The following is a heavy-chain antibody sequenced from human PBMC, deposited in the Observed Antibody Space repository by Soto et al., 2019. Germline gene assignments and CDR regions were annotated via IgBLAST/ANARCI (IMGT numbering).Heavy chain of an antibody. D-gene: IGHD1-1*01. J-gene: IGHJ6*02. Sequence: GGSLRLPCAASGFTFSNYGMHWVRQTPGKGLEWVALILYDGSNKYYADSVKGRFTISRDNSKNTLYLQVSSLRAEDTAVYYCAKSRDAYNFYFYYGMDVWGQGTSVTVSS. CDR3: AKSRDAYNFYFYYGMDV. CDR1: GFTFSNYG. V-gene: IGHV3-30*18. CDR2: ILYDGSNK.